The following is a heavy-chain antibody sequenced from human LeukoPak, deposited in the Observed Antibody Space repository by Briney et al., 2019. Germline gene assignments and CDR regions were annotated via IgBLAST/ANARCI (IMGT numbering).Heavy chain of an antibody. CDR2: IKSKTDGGTT. CDR1: GFTFSNAW. V-gene: IGHV3-15*01. CDR3: TTDLTGPSYMIVVVRAY. Sequence: GGSLRLSCAASGFTFSNAWMSWVRQAPGKGLEWVGRIKSKTDGGTTDYAAPVKGRFTISRDDSKNKLYLQMNSLKTEDTAVYYCTTDLTGPSYMIVVVRAYWGQGTLVTVSS. D-gene: IGHD3-22*01. J-gene: IGHJ4*02.